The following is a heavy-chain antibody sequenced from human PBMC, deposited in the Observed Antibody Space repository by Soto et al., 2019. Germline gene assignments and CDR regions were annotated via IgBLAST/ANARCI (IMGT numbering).Heavy chain of an antibody. J-gene: IGHJ4*02. CDR1: GGSISSSNW. V-gene: IGHV4-4*02. D-gene: IGHD3-10*01. Sequence: QVQLQESGPGLVKPSGTLSLTCAVSGGSISSSNWWSWVRQPPGKGLEWIGEIYHSGSTNYNPSLNVRVTFTVDKAKNQYSLKLSTVTATDTAVYYCVWYYYGSGSHTHVDYWGQGTLVTVSS. CDR3: VWYYYGSGSHTHVDY. CDR2: IYHSGST.